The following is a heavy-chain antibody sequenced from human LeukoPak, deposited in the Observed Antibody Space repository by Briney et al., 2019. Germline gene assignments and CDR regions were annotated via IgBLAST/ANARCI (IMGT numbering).Heavy chain of an antibody. CDR3: ARDLVRGCRCGGSCYPSWFDP. Sequence: SETLSLTCTVSGGSISSYYWSWIRQPPGKGLEWIGYIYYSGSTNYNPSLKSRVTISVDTSKNQFSLKLSSVTAADTAVYYCARDLVRGCRCGGSCYPSWFDPWGQGTLVTVSS. V-gene: IGHV4-59*01. D-gene: IGHD2-15*01. CDR1: GGSISSYY. CDR2: IYYSGST. J-gene: IGHJ5*02.